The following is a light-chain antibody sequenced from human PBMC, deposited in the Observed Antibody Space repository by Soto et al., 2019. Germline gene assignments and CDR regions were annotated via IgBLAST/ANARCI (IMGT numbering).Light chain of an antibody. CDR1: QSVSNN. CDR2: GGS. J-gene: IGKJ2*01. V-gene: IGKV3-15*01. CDR3: QQYHNLPSYT. Sequence: EIVMTQSPATLSVSPGERATLSCRASQSVSNNLAWYQQKPGQATRLLMYGGSTRANGIPSRFSGSGSGTDFTLTISSLQSEDCAVYYCQQYHNLPSYTFGQGSKLQI.